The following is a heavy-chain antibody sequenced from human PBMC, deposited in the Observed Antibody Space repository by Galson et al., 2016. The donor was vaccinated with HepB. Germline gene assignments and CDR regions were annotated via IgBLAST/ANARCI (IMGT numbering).Heavy chain of an antibody. CDR1: GGSFTAYY. CDR2: MNHSVSA. V-gene: IGHV4-34*01. D-gene: IGHD6-13*01. J-gene: IGHJ4*02. Sequence: ETLSLTCGVHGGSFTAYYWSWIRQAPGKGLEWIGEMNHSVSANYNPPLRSRVTMSVDRSRTQFSLKVTSVTAADTAVYYCARQRGLGSSWLSDYWGQGTLVTVSS. CDR3: ARQRGLGSSWLSDY.